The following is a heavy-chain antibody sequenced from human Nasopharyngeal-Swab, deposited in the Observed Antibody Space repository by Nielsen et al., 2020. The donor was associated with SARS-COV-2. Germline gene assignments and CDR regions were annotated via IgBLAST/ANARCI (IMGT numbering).Heavy chain of an antibody. Sequence: SETLSLTCNASGGSIASSRHRWGWVRQPPGKGLEWIGQILVNRYTEYHPSVRGRFTVYADTSENSFSLRLSSVTAADTAVYYCARLEPFGSEDKWGQGTLVTVSS. D-gene: IGHD3-3*01. V-gene: IGHV4-39*02. J-gene: IGHJ4*02. CDR2: ILVNRYT. CDR3: ARLEPFGSEDK. CDR1: GGSIASSRHR.